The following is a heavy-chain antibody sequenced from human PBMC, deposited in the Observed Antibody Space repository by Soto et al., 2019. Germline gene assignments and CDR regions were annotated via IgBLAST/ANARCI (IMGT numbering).Heavy chain of an antibody. V-gene: IGHV4-4*02. Sequence: PSETLSLTCAVSGGSISSTSWWSWVRQPPGKGLEWIGEIHHDGSSNYNPSLKSRVTISVDKSKNQFSLKVNSVTAADTAVYYCARKLFGEPHKFDYWGQGALVTVSS. CDR3: ARKLFGEPHKFDY. J-gene: IGHJ4*02. CDR2: IHHDGSS. D-gene: IGHD3-10*02. CDR1: GGSISSTSW.